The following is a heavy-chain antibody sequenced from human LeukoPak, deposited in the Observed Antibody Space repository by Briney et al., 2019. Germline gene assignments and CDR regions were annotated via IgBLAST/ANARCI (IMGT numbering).Heavy chain of an antibody. CDR3: ARDWSGNNVIFDY. CDR1: GFTFSRYW. V-gene: IGHV3-7*01. D-gene: IGHD4-23*01. CDR2: IKEDGSEK. Sequence: GALRLSCAASGFTFSRYWMSWVRQAPGKGLEWVANIKEDGSEKYYVDSVEGRFTISRDNAKNSLYLQMNSLRVEDTAVYFCARDWSGNNVIFDYWGQGILVTVSS. J-gene: IGHJ4*02.